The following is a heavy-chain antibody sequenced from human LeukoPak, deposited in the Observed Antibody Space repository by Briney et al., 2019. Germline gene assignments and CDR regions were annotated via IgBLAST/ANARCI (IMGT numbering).Heavy chain of an antibody. D-gene: IGHD6-13*01. J-gene: IGHJ4*02. V-gene: IGHV1-18*01. CDR1: GYTFTSYG. Sequence: ASVKVSCKASGYTFTSYGIGWVRQAPGQGLEWMGWISGYNGNTNYAQKIQGRVTMTTDTSTSTAYMELRSLRSDDTAVYYCARDLPYSSSWEPIDYWGQGTLVTVSS. CDR2: ISGYNGNT. CDR3: ARDLPYSSSWEPIDY.